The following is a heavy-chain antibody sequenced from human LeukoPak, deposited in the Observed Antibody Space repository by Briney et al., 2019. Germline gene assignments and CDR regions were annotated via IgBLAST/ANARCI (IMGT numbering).Heavy chain of an antibody. V-gene: IGHV1-8*01. D-gene: IGHD6-13*01. CDR3: AIGSSSDYYYYYGMDV. CDR2: MNPNSGNT. CDR1: GYTFTSYD. J-gene: IGHJ6*02. Sequence: ASVKVSCKASGYTFTSYDINWVRQATGQGLEWMGWMNPNSGNTGYAQKFQGRVTMTRNTSISTAYMGLSSLRSEDTAVYYCAIGSSSDYYYYYGMDVWGQGTTVTVSS.